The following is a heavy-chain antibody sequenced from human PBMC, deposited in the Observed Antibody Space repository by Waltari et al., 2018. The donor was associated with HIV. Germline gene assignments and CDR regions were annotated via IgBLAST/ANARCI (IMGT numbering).Heavy chain of an antibody. CDR2: ISYDGRNK. CDR1: GFTFSSYS. J-gene: IGHJ4*02. Sequence: QVQLLESGGGVVQPGRSLRLSCAASGFTFSSYSMPWVRQAPGKGLEWVAVISYDGRNKYYADSVKGRFTISRDNSKNTLYLQMNSLRAEDTAVYYCARPMNYGDYPYYFDYWGQGTLVTVSS. CDR3: ARPMNYGDYPYYFDY. V-gene: IGHV3-30*01. D-gene: IGHD4-17*01.